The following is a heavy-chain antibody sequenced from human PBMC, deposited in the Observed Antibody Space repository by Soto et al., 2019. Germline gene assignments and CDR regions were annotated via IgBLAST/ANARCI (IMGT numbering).Heavy chain of an antibody. CDR3: ARDDCSGGSCPIDY. CDR1: GFTFSSYA. J-gene: IGHJ4*02. V-gene: IGHV3-30-3*01. D-gene: IGHD2-15*01. Sequence: GGSLRLSCAASGFTFSSYAMHWVRQAPGKGLEWVAVISYDGSNKYYADSVKGRFTISRDNSKNTLYLQMNSLRAEDTAVYYCARDDCSGGSCPIDYWGQGTLVTVSS. CDR2: ISYDGSNK.